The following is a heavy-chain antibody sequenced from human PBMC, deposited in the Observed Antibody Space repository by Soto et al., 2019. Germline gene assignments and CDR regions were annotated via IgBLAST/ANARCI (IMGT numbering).Heavy chain of an antibody. V-gene: IGHV4-30-4*08. CDR1: GGSFSGYY. CDR3: ARLYISTLHY. CDR2: VYGTGST. J-gene: IGHJ4*02. Sequence: PSETLSLTCAVYGGSFSGYYWSWIRQPPGKGLEWIGYVYGTGSTYYNPSLKSRLTISVDASKNQFSLKLTSVTAADTAVYYCARLYISTLHYWGQGSLVTVS. D-gene: IGHD6-13*01.